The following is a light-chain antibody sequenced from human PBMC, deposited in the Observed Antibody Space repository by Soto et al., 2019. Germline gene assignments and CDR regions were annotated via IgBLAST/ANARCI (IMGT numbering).Light chain of an antibody. J-gene: IGKJ4*01. CDR3: QHYDHWPLT. Sequence: EIVMTQSPATLSVSPGERATLSCRVSQSVRSHLVWYQQKSGQAPRLLIYGASTRATGIPARFSGSGSGTEFTLTISSLQSEDFAVYYCQHYDHWPLTFGGGSKVEIK. CDR1: QSVRSH. CDR2: GAS. V-gene: IGKV3-15*01.